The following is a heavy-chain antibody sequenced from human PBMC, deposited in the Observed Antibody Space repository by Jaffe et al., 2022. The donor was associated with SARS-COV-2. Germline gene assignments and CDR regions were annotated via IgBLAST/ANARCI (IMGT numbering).Heavy chain of an antibody. Sequence: EVQLVESGGGLVQPGRSLRLSCAASGFTFDDYAMHWVRQAPGKGLEWVSGISWNSGSIGYADSVKGRFTISRDNAKNSLYLQMNSLRAEDTALYYCAKDISTMVRGVIMNWGQGTLVTVSS. CDR3: AKDISTMVRGVIMN. D-gene: IGHD3-10*01. V-gene: IGHV3-9*01. J-gene: IGHJ4*02. CDR1: GFTFDDYA. CDR2: ISWNSGSI.